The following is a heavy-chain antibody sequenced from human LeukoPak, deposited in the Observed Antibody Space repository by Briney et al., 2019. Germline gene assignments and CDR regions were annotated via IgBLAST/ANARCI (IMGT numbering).Heavy chain of an antibody. Sequence: SETLSLTCTVSGGSISSYDWSWIRQPPGKELEWIGYIYNSGSTDYNPSLNSRVSLSVDTSKSQVSLKMTSVTAADTAVYFCAGLGLVSRTFSYWGQGTPVAVSS. J-gene: IGHJ4*02. V-gene: IGHV4-59*08. CDR3: AGLGLVSRTFSY. CDR2: IYNSGST. CDR1: GGSISSYD. D-gene: IGHD3-10*01.